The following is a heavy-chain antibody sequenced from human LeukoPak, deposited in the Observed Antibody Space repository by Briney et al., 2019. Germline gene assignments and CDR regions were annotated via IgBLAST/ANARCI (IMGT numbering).Heavy chain of an antibody. Sequence: ASVKVSCKASGYTFTGYYMHWVRQAPGQGLEWMGWINPNSGGTNYAQKFQGRVTVTRDTSISTAYMELSRLRSDDTAVYYCARAALLWFGELLGAFDIWGQGTMVTVSS. D-gene: IGHD3-10*01. CDR1: GYTFTGYY. V-gene: IGHV1-2*02. J-gene: IGHJ3*02. CDR2: INPNSGGT. CDR3: ARAALLWFGELLGAFDI.